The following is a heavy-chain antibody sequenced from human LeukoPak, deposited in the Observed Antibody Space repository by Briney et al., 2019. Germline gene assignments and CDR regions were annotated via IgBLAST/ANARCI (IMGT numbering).Heavy chain of an antibody. D-gene: IGHD6-6*01. CDR3: ARTPFALGSSSVLNWFDP. CDR1: GYTFTSYG. Sequence: ASVTVSCKASGYTFTSYGISWVRPAPGQGLEWMGWISAYNGNTNYAQKLQGRVTMTTDTSTSTAYMELRSLRSDDTAVYYCARTPFALGSSSVLNWFDPWGQGTLVTVSS. V-gene: IGHV1-18*01. CDR2: ISAYNGNT. J-gene: IGHJ5*02.